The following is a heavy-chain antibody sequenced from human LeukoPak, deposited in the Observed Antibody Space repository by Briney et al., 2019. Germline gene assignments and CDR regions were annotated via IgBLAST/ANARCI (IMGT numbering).Heavy chain of an antibody. CDR2: IYYSGST. CDR3: ARGRRRFLEWLPTYYFDY. CDR1: GGSISSYY. V-gene: IGHV4-59*12. J-gene: IGHJ4*02. D-gene: IGHD3-3*01. Sequence: SETLSLTCTVSGGSISSYYWSWIRQPPGKGLEWIGYIYYSGSTNYNPSLKSRVTISVDTSKNQFSLKLSSVTAADTAVYYCARGRRRFLEWLPTYYFDYWGQGTLVTVSS.